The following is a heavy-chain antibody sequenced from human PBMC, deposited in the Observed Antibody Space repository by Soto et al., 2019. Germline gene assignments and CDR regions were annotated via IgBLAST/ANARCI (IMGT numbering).Heavy chain of an antibody. Sequence: ASVKVSCKTSGYTFSNYGITWVRQAPGQPLEWLGWISLYSDGTNYAQKFQGRVSMTTDTSTTTAYMELRSLRSDDTAVYYCATVVPGAEAWFGPWGHGTQVTVSS. CDR1: GYTFSNYG. V-gene: IGHV1-18*01. J-gene: IGHJ5*02. CDR3: ATVVPGAEAWFGP. CDR2: ISLYSDGT. D-gene: IGHD2-2*01.